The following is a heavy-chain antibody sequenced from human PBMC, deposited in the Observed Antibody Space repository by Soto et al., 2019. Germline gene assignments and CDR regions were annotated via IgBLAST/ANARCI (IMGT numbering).Heavy chain of an antibody. CDR2: MNPNSGNT. J-gene: IGHJ4*02. CDR3: ARTYCTNGVCYGYFDY. CDR1: GYTFTSYD. Sequence: GASVKVSCKASGYTFTSYDINWVRQATGQGLEWMGWMNPNSGNTGYAQKFQGRVTMTRNTSISTAYMELSSLRSEDTAVYYCARTYCTNGVCYGYFDYWGQGTLVTVSS. V-gene: IGHV1-8*01. D-gene: IGHD2-8*01.